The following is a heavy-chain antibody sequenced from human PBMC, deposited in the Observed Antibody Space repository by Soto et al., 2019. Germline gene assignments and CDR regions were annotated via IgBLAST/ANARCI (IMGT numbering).Heavy chain of an antibody. CDR3: ARESRGSYYYDSSGYYYDPNWFDP. CDR2: ISAYNGNT. J-gene: IGHJ5*02. V-gene: IGHV1-18*04. CDR1: GYTFTSYG. D-gene: IGHD3-22*01. Sequence: ASVKVSCKASGYTFTSYGISWVRQAPGQGLEWMGWISAYNGNTNYAQKLQGRVTMTTDTSTSTAYMELRSLRSDDTAVYYCARESRGSYYYDSSGYYYDPNWFDPWGQGTLVTVS.